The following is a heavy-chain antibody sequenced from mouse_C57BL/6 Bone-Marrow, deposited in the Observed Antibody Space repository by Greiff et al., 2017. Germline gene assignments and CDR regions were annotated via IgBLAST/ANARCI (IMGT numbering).Heavy chain of an antibody. Sequence: QVQLKESGPGLVAPSQSLSITCTVSGFSLTSYAISWVRQPPGKGLAWLGVIWTGGGTNYNSALKSRLSISKDNSKSQVFLKMNSLQADDTARYYCARDSSGYYYAMDYWGQGTSVTVSS. D-gene: IGHD3-2*02. CDR2: IWTGGGT. J-gene: IGHJ4*01. CDR3: ARDSSGYYYAMDY. V-gene: IGHV2-9-1*01. CDR1: GFSLTSYA.